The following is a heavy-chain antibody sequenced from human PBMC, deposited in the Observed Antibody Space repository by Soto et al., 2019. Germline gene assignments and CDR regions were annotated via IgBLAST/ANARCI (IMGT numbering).Heavy chain of an antibody. D-gene: IGHD2-8*01. Sequence: QVQLQESGPGLVKPSETRSLTCNVSGGSINTYYWSWIRQPPGKGLEWIGYIYYSGSTNYNPSLKSRVTMSVDTSKNQFSLKLTSVPAADTAVYYCARGCRAAYYYYLGVWGKGTTVTVSS. CDR1: GGSINTYY. V-gene: IGHV4-59*01. CDR2: IYYSGST. CDR3: ARGCRAAYYYYLGV. J-gene: IGHJ6*03.